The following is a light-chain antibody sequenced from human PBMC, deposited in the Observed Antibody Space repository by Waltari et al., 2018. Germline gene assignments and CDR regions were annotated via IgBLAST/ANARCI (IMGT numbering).Light chain of an antibody. J-gene: IGKJ1*01. CDR1: QSIGSW. CDR3: QQYNSYSGT. Sequence: DIQMTQSPSTLSASVGDRVTITCRASQSIGSWLAWYQQKPGKAPKLLIYKASSLETGVPSRFSGIGSGTDFTLTISSLQSDDFSTYYCQQYNSYSGTFGQGTKVDIK. V-gene: IGKV1-5*03. CDR2: KAS.